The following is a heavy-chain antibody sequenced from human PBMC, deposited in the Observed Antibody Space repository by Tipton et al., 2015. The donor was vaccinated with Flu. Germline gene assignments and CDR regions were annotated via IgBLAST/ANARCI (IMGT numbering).Heavy chain of an antibody. CDR1: GGSISSSTYY. V-gene: IGHV4-39*01. Sequence: TLSLTCTVSGGSISSSTYYWGWIRQPPGKGLEWTGSIYYSGSTYYNPSLKSRVTTSVDTSKNQFSLKLTSVTAADTAVYYCARHSTMHNYVHFDYWGQGTLVTVSS. CDR2: IYYSGST. D-gene: IGHD1-1*01. J-gene: IGHJ4*02. CDR3: ARHSTMHNYVHFDY.